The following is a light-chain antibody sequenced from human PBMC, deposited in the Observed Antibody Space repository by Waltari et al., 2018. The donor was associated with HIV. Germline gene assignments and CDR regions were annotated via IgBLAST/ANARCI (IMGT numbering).Light chain of an antibody. CDR1: TFPKKH. Sequence: SYVLTQPTPAPVPAGQTARTHGSGNTFPKKHATQYQQNTGQAPVLVIYEDSKRPSGIPERFSGSSSGTTATLTISGAQVEDEADYYCYSTDSSANHRVFGGGTKLTVL. V-gene: IGLV3-10*01. J-gene: IGLJ3*02. CDR2: EDS. CDR3: YSTDSSANHRV.